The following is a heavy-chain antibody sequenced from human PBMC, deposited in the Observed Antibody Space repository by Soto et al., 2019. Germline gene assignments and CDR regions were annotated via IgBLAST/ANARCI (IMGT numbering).Heavy chain of an antibody. D-gene: IGHD3-22*01. J-gene: IGHJ4*02. Sequence: QVQLVQSGAEVKKPGASVKVSCKASGYTFTGYYMHWVRQAPGQGLEWMGWINPNSGGTNYAQKYQGWVIMTSETSISTAHMELSRLRSDDTAVYYCARATRDSSGYPQYYFDYWGQGTLVTVSS. CDR3: ARATRDSSGYPQYYFDY. CDR2: INPNSGGT. CDR1: GYTFTGYY. V-gene: IGHV1-2*04.